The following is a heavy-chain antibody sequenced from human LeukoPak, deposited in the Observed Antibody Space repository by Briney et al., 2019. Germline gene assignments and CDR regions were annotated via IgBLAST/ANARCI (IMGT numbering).Heavy chain of an antibody. D-gene: IGHD2-15*01. CDR2: INHSGST. J-gene: IGHJ5*02. CDR1: GGSFSGYY. V-gene: IGHV4-34*01. CDR3: GRRVPSAGRFDP. Sequence: PSETLSLTCAVYGGSFSGYYWSWLRQPPGKGLEWFGEINHSGSTKYHPPLKSRVNISVDTSKTQFSLQLSSVTAADAAVYYCGRRVPSAGRFDPWGRGTLLSVPT.